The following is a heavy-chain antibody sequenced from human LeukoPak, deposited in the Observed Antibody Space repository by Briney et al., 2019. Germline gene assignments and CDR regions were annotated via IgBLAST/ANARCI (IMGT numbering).Heavy chain of an antibody. V-gene: IGHV1-8*01. CDR1: GYTFTSYD. Sequence: ASVKVSCKASGYTFTSYDINWVRQATGQGLEWMGWMNPNSGNTGYAQKFQGRVTKTRNTSISTAYMELSSLRSEDTAVYYCARARGNDFWSGYYTKKNAFDIWGQGTMVTVSS. D-gene: IGHD3-3*01. J-gene: IGHJ3*02. CDR3: ARARGNDFWSGYYTKKNAFDI. CDR2: MNPNSGNT.